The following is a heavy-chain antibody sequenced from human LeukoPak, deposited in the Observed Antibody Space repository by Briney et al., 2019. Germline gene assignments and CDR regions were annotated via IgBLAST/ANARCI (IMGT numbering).Heavy chain of an antibody. CDR3: ARARGSYYNGYFQH. Sequence: GGSLRLSCAASGFTFSSYGMHWVRQAPGKGLEWVAVIWYDGSNKYYADSVKGRFTISRDNSKDTLYLQMNSLRDEDTAVYYCARARGSYYNGYFQHWGQGTLVTVSS. V-gene: IGHV3-33*01. CDR2: IWYDGSNK. CDR1: GFTFSSYG. D-gene: IGHD1-26*01. J-gene: IGHJ1*01.